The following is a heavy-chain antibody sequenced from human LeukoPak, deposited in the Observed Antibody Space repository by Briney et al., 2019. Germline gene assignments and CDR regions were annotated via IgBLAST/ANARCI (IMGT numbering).Heavy chain of an antibody. J-gene: IGHJ5*02. CDR3: ARSRQASGLLSS. V-gene: IGHV4-30-2*06. Sequence: NPSETLSLTCTVSGGAIASGGYSWNWIRQSPGKGLEWIGCIYDRGPAYYNPSLKSRFTISVDRPKNQFFLNVTSPTAADTAVYYCARSRQASGLLSSWGQGTPVVVSS. CDR1: GGAIASGGYS. CDR2: IYDRGPA. D-gene: IGHD3-10*01.